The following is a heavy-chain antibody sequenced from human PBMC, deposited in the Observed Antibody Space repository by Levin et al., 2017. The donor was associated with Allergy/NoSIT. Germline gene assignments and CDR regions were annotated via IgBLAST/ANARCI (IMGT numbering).Heavy chain of an antibody. Sequence: GESLKISCAASGFTFTSYAMSWVRQAPGKGLEWVSGISGSGGNTYYAGSVKGRFTVSRDNSKNTLYLQMNSLRAEDTALYFCAKDTTKEGGVWYFDLWGRGTLVTVSS. CDR2: ISGSGGNT. J-gene: IGHJ2*01. CDR1: GFTFTSYA. D-gene: IGHD2/OR15-2a*01. CDR3: AKDTTKEGGVWYFDL. V-gene: IGHV3-23*01.